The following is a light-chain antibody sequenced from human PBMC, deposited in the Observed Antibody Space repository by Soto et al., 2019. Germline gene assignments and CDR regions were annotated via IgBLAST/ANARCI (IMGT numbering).Light chain of an antibody. Sequence: QSVLTQPPSVSATPGQKVTISCSGSGSNLGRNYVSWYQQLPGTAPKLLIYDNVYRFSGIPDRFSGSKSGTSATLAITGLQTGEEGVYYCGTWDNSLSAYVFGTGTKLTVL. CDR2: DNV. CDR3: GTWDNSLSAYV. CDR1: GSNLGRNY. J-gene: IGLJ1*01. V-gene: IGLV1-51*01.